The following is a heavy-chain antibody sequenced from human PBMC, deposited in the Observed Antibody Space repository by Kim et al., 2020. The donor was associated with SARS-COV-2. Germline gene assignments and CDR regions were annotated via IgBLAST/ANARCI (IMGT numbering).Heavy chain of an antibody. CDR1: GGSFSGYY. CDR2: IYHSGST. D-gene: IGHD3-3*01. J-gene: IGHJ6*02. Sequence: SETLSLTCAVYGGSFSGYYWSWIRQPPGKGLEWIGEIYHSGSTNYNPSLKSRVTISVDTSKNQFSLKLSSVTAADTAVYYCARERAPTIFGVVINYYGMDVWGQGTTVTVSS. CDR3: ARERAPTIFGVVINYYGMDV. V-gene: IGHV4-34*01.